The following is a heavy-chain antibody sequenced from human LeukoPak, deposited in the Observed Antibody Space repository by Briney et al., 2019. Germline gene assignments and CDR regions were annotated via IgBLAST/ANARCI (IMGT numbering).Heavy chain of an antibody. D-gene: IGHD3-3*01. CDR1: GFTFSSYS. CDR3: AKDRPTYTYYDFWSGYLDY. J-gene: IGHJ4*02. Sequence: GGSLRLSCAASGFTFSSYSMTWVRQAPGKGLEWVSAISGSGGSTYYADSVKGRFTISRDNSKNTLYLQMNSLRAEDTAVYYCAKDRPTYTYYDFWSGYLDYWGQGTLVTVSS. CDR2: ISGSGGST. V-gene: IGHV3-23*01.